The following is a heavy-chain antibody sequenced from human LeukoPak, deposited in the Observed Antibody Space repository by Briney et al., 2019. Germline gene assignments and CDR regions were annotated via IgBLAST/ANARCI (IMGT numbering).Heavy chain of an antibody. Sequence: VASVKVSCKASGYTFTGYYMHWVRQAPGQGLEWMGWINPNSGGTNYARKFQGRVTMTRDTSISTAYTELSRLRSDDTAVYYCARDRGVGFWSGFLDAFDIWGQGTMVTVSS. V-gene: IGHV1-2*02. D-gene: IGHD3-3*01. CDR3: ARDRGVGFWSGFLDAFDI. CDR1: GYTFTGYY. CDR2: INPNSGGT. J-gene: IGHJ3*02.